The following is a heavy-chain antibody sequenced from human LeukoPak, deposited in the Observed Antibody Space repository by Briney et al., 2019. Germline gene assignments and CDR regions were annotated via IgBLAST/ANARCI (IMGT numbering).Heavy chain of an antibody. J-gene: IGHJ4*02. V-gene: IGHV4-39*01. D-gene: IGHD4-17*01. CDR1: GGSISSSSYY. Sequence: SETLSLTCTVSGGSISSSSYYWGWIRQPPGKGLEWLGSIYHSGSTYYNPSLKSRVTISVDTSKNQFSLKLSSVTAADTAVYYCARHGGMTTVTLGFDYWGQGTLVTVSS. CDR2: IYHSGST. CDR3: ARHGGMTTVTLGFDY.